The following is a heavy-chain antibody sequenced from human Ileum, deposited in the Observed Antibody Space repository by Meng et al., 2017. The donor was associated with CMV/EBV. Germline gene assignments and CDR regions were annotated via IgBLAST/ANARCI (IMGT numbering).Heavy chain of an antibody. CDR2: ISSSSSFI. V-gene: IGHV3-21*01. CDR1: GFTFSRYS. D-gene: IGHD1-1*01. CDR3: TRDRLEGDYSGPGY. Sequence: SGFTFSRYSMNWLRQAPGKGLEWVSSISSSSSFIYYPDSVRGRFTISRDDATNSLYLQMNSLRVEDTAVYYCTRDRLEGDYSGPGYWGQGTLVTVSS. J-gene: IGHJ4*02.